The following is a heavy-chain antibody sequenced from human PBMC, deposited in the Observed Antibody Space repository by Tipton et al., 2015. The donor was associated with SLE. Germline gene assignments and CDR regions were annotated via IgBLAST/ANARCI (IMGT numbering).Heavy chain of an antibody. CDR3: AKVLQYSSSDFDY. V-gene: IGHV3-30-3*01. J-gene: IGHJ4*02. CDR2: ISYDGSNK. CDR1: GFTFSSYA. Sequence: SLRLSCSASGFTFSSYAMHWVRQAPGKGLEWVAVISYDGSNKYYADSVKGRFTISRDNSKNTLYLQMNSLRAEDTAVYYCAKVLQYSSSDFDYWGQGTLVTVSS. D-gene: IGHD6-6*01.